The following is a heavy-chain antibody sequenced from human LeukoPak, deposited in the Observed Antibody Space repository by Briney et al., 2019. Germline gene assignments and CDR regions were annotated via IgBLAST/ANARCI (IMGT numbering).Heavy chain of an antibody. CDR1: GGSFSGYY. CDR2: INHSGST. J-gene: IGHJ5*02. CDR3: ARRLRQQLVQYNWFDP. V-gene: IGHV4-34*01. Sequence: PAETLTLTCAVYGGSFSGYYLSWVRQPPGKGLEWIWEINHSGSTKYNPSPKKRVTISVDTYKNQFSLKLSSVTAADTAVYYCARRLRQQLVQYNWFDPWGQGSLVTVSS. D-gene: IGHD6-13*01.